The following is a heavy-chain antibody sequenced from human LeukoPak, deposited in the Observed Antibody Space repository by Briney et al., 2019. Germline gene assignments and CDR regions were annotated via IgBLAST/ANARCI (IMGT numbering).Heavy chain of an antibody. V-gene: IGHV3-7*01. D-gene: IGHD3-22*01. J-gene: IGHJ4*02. Sequence: GGSLRLSCAASGFTFSSYWMSWVRQAPGKGLEWVANIKQDGSEKYYVDSVKGRFTISRDNAKNSLYLQMNSLRAEDTAVYYCARRYYYDRRGYYFDYLGQGTLVTVSS. CDR1: GFTFSSYW. CDR3: ARRYYYDRRGYYFDY. CDR2: IKQDGSEK.